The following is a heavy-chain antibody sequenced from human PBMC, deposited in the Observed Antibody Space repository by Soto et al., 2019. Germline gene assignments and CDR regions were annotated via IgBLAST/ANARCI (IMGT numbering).Heavy chain of an antibody. J-gene: IGHJ4*02. D-gene: IGHD3-16*01. V-gene: IGHV3-23*01. CDR3: AKDRRAGGNSAFYFDF. CDR2: ISATGGGT. Sequence: GWSLRLACAASGFKFINYAMSWVRQAPGKGLEWVSLISATGGGTYYADSVKGRFTISRDNSHNTLYLQVHSLTAEDTAVYYCAKDRRAGGNSAFYFDFWGQGAQVTVSS. CDR1: GFKFINYA.